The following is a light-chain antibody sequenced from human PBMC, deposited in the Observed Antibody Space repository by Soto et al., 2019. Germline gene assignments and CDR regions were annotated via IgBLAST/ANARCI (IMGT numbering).Light chain of an antibody. V-gene: IGLV2-14*01. CDR3: SSYTSSSTLYV. CDR1: SSDVGGYNY. CDR2: DVS. J-gene: IGLJ1*01. Sequence: QSALTQPASVSGSPGQSITISCTGTSSDVGGYNYVSWYQQHPGKAPQLMIYDVSNRPSGVSNRFSGSKSGNTASLTISGLQAEDEADYCCSSYTSSSTLYVFGTGTKVTVL.